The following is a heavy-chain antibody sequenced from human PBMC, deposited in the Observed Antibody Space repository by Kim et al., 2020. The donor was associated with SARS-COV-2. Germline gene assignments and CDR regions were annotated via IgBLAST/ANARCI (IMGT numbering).Heavy chain of an antibody. V-gene: IGHV3-21*01. CDR3: ARDLGLRDYYYYGMDV. J-gene: IGHJ6*02. D-gene: IGHD5-12*01. CDR1: GFTFSSYS. Sequence: GGSLRLSCAASGFTFSSYSMNWVRQAPGKGLEWVSSISSSSSYIYYADSVKGRFTISRDNAKNSLYLQMNSLRAEDTAVYYCARDLGLRDYYYYGMDVWGQGTTVTVSS. CDR2: ISSSSSYI.